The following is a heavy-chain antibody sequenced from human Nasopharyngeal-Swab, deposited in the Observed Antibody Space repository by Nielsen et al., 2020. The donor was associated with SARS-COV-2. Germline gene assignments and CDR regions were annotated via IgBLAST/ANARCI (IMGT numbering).Heavy chain of an antibody. D-gene: IGHD3-3*01. V-gene: IGHV3-11*04. Sequence: RQAPGKGLEWVSYISSSGSTIYYADSVKGRFTISRDNAKNSLYLQMNSLRAEDTAVYYCAREGRFLDYYYYYGMDVWGQGTTVPSP. J-gene: IGHJ6*02. CDR3: AREGRFLDYYYYYGMDV. CDR2: ISSSGSTI.